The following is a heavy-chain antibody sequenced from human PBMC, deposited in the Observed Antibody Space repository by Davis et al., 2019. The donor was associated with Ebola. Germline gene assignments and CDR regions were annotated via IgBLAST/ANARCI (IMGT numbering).Heavy chain of an antibody. CDR3: ARRLYCSGGSCYEYYYGMDV. V-gene: IGHV1-46*01. D-gene: IGHD2-15*01. CDR2: INPSGGTT. Sequence: ASVTVSCKASGYTFTSYYMHWVRQAPGQGLEWMGIINPSGGTTRYAQKFQGRVTMTRDTSTSTVYMELSSLRSEDTAVYYCARRLYCSGGSCYEYYYGMDVWGQGTTVTVSS. J-gene: IGHJ6*02. CDR1: GYTFTSYY.